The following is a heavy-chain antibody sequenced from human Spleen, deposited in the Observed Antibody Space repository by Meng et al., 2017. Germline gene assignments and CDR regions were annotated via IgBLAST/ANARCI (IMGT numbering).Heavy chain of an antibody. V-gene: IGHV1-18*01. D-gene: IGHD3-10*01. CDR3: GRVSGSGNFMDY. J-gene: IGHJ4*02. CDR2: ISSYNGNT. Sequence: QVQRGQSGAEVKKSGASEKVSCKASGYTFTTHGITWVRQAPGQGLEWMGWISSYNGNTNYAQRLQDRVTLTTDTTTSTAYMEMRSLQSDDTAVYFCGRVSGSGNFMDYWGQGTLVTVSS. CDR1: GYTFTTHG.